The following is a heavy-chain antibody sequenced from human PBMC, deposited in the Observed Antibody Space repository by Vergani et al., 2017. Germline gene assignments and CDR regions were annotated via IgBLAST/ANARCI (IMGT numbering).Heavy chain of an antibody. Sequence: QVQLVESGGGVVQPGRSLRLSCAASGFTFSSYAMHWVRQAPGKGLEWVAVISYDGSNKYYADSVKGRFTISRDNSNNTLYLQMNSLRAEDTAVYYCARERYRTYYFDYWGQGTLVTVSS. CDR1: GFTFSSYA. V-gene: IGHV3-30-3*01. CDR3: ARERYRTYYFDY. CDR2: ISYDGSNK. J-gene: IGHJ4*02. D-gene: IGHD5-12*01.